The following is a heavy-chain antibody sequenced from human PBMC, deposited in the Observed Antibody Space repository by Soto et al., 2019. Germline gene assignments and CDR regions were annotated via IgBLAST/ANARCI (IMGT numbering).Heavy chain of an antibody. V-gene: IGHV4-38-2*02. CDR3: ARDSSGRGGAFDI. D-gene: IGHD6-19*01. Sequence: SETLSLTCAVSGYSISSGYYWGWIRQPPGKGLEWIGSIYHSGSTYYNPSLKSRVTISVDTSKNQFSLKLSSVTAADTAVYYCARDSSGRGGAFDIWGQGTMVTVSS. J-gene: IGHJ3*02. CDR2: IYHSGST. CDR1: GYSISSGYY.